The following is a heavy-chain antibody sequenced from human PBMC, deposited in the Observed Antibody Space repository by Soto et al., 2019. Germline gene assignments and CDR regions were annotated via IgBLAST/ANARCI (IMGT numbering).Heavy chain of an antibody. Sequence: GGSLGLCRVASGFTVSSYVVDWARQAPGKGLDWVSGVSGSGGDRYYADSVKGRFTISRDNSRNTLYLQMNSLTAGDTALYYCAKDNLDWGGWPGCSASDLWRRGTMVTVSS. V-gene: IGHV3-23*01. D-gene: IGHD6-19*01. CDR2: VSGSGGDR. CDR3: AKDNLDWGGWPGCSASDL. CDR1: GFTVSSYV. J-gene: IGHJ3*01.